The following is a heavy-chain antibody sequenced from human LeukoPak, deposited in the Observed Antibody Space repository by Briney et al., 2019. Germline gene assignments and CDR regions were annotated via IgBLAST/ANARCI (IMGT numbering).Heavy chain of an antibody. CDR1: GFTFSRYW. V-gene: IGHV3-74*01. CDR3: ARDGARGRYYYYGMDV. CDR2: INSDGSST. Sequence: PGGSLRLSCATSGFTFSRYWMHWVRQAPGKGLVWVSRINSDGSSTSYADSVKGRFTISRDNAKNSLYLQMNSLRAEDTAVYYCARDGARGRYYYYGMDVWGQGTTVTVSS. D-gene: IGHD3-16*01. J-gene: IGHJ6*02.